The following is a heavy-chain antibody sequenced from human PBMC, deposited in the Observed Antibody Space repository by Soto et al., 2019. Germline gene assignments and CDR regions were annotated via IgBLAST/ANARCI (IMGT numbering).Heavy chain of an antibody. CDR2: IYYSGST. D-gene: IGHD1-26*01. V-gene: IGHV4-30-4*01. J-gene: IGHJ3*02. CDR3: ARASGSYYEERAFDI. CDR1: GGSISSGDFY. Sequence: QVQLQESGPGLVKPSQTLSLTCTVSGGSISSGDFYWSWIRQPPGKGLEWIGYIYYSGSTYYNPSLKSRVTISVDTSKNQFSLKLSSWTAADTAVYYCARASGSYYEERAFDIWGQGTMVTVSS.